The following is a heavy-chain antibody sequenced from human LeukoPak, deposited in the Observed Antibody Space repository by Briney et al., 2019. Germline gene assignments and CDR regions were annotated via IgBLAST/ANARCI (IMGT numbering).Heavy chain of an antibody. J-gene: IGHJ4*02. Sequence: GGSLRLSCAASGFTFSDYYMSWIRQVPGKGLEWVSYISSSGSTIYYADSVKGRFTISRDNAKNSLYLQMNSLRAEDTAVYYCARGEQQLVHRYFDYWGQGTLVTVSS. CDR3: ARGEQQLVHRYFDY. CDR1: GFTFSDYY. D-gene: IGHD6-13*01. CDR2: ISSSGSTI. V-gene: IGHV3-11*01.